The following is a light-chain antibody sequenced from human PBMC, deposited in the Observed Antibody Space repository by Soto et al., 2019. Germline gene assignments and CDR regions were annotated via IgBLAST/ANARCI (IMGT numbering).Light chain of an antibody. CDR1: QDIRVD. CDR2: AAS. J-gene: IGKJ2*01. V-gene: IGKV1-6*01. CDR3: LQDYDFTYT. Sequence: GDRVIITCRASQDIRVDVGWLQQRPGHAPNLLIYAASTLHTGVPSTFTGSGSGTDFTLTINDLQPEDVATYFCLQDYDFTYTFGQVTKLEI.